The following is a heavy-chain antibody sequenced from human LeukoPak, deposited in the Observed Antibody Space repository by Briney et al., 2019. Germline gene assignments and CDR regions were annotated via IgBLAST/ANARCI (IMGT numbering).Heavy chain of an antibody. Sequence: PGGSLRLSCAASGLTFSTYWMTWVRQAPGKGLEWVANIKQDGSEKNYVDSVKGRFTTSRDNAKNSLYLQMNSLRVEDTAVYYCAGGIAMVRGGDVWGKGTTVTVSS. CDR2: IKQDGSEK. J-gene: IGHJ6*04. V-gene: IGHV3-7*01. CDR3: AGGIAMVRGGDV. CDR1: GLTFSTYW. D-gene: IGHD3-10*01.